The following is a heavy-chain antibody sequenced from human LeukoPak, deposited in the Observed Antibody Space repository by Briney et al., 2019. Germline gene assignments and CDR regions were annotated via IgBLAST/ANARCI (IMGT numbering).Heavy chain of an antibody. CDR2: INHSGST. J-gene: IGHJ3*02. Sequence: SETLSLTCAVYGGSFSGYYWSWIRQPPGKGLEWIGEINHSGSTNYNPSLKSRVTISVDTSKNQFSLKLSSVTAADTAVYYCARSTGDDAFDIWGQGTMVTVSS. CDR3: ARSTGDDAFDI. V-gene: IGHV4-34*01. CDR1: GGSFSGYY. D-gene: IGHD7-27*01.